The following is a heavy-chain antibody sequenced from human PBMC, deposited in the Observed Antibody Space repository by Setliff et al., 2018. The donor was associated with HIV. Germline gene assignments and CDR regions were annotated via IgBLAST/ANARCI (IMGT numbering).Heavy chain of an antibody. CDR1: GYTFTSYG. Sequence: ASVKVSCKASGYTFTSYGISWVRQAPGQGLEWMGWISAYNGNTNYAQKLQGRVTMTTDTSTSTAYMELRSLRSDDTAVYYCARLYYTFWSGYYTGAGPNDYWGQGTLVTVSS. V-gene: IGHV1-18*01. CDR3: ARLYYTFWSGYYTGAGPNDY. CDR2: ISAYNGNT. J-gene: IGHJ4*02. D-gene: IGHD3-3*01.